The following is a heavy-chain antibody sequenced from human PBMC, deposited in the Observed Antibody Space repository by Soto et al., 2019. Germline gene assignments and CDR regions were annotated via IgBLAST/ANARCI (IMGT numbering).Heavy chain of an antibody. Sequence: QVQLVQSAGEVKKPGSSVKVSCKASGGTFSSYAISWVRQAPGQGLEWMGGISPIFGTANYAQKFQQRVPIAADEAPSTAYMELSSLRFEDTAVYYGARSHDTRGYRYWGQATLVTVSS. CDR3: ARSHDTRGYRY. CDR2: ISPIFGTA. J-gene: IGHJ4*02. V-gene: IGHV1-69*12. D-gene: IGHD3-9*01. CDR1: GGTFSSYA.